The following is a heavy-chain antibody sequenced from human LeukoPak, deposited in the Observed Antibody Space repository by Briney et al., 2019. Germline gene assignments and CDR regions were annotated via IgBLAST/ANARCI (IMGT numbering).Heavy chain of an antibody. D-gene: IGHD3-9*01. CDR2: ISSSGSTI. CDR3: ARDPYYDILTGGGWFDP. CDR1: GFTFSDYY. Sequence: GSLRLSCAASGFTFSDYYMSWIRQAPGKGLEWVSYISSSGSTIYYADSVKGRFTISRDNAKNSLYLQMNSLRAEDTAVYYCARDPYYDILTGGGWFDPWGQGTLVTVSS. J-gene: IGHJ5*02. V-gene: IGHV3-11*01.